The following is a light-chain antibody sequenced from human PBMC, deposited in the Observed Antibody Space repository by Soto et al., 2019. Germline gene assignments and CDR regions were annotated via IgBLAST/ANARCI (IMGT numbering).Light chain of an antibody. CDR3: QEYRSAPRVYT. Sequence: DIQMTQSPSSLSASVGDAVTITCRASQGIRNFLAWYQQKPGEVPKLLIYAASTLQSGVPSRFSGSVSGTDFTLTISSLQPEDVATYYCQEYRSAPRVYTFGQGTKVDIK. J-gene: IGKJ2*01. CDR1: QGIRNF. CDR2: AAS. V-gene: IGKV1-27*01.